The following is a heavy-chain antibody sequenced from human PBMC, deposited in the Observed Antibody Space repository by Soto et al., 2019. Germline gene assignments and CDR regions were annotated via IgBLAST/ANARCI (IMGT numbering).Heavy chain of an antibody. CDR3: ARVETCSSTSCYSVFDY. D-gene: IGHD2-2*01. Sequence: EVQLVESGGGLVQPGGSLRLSCAASGFTFSSYWMHWVRQAPGKGLVWVSRINSDGSSTTYADSVKGRFTISRDNAKNTLYLQMNSVRAEDTAVYYCARVETCSSTSCYSVFDYWGQGTLVTVSS. J-gene: IGHJ4*02. CDR2: INSDGSST. CDR1: GFTFSSYW. V-gene: IGHV3-74*03.